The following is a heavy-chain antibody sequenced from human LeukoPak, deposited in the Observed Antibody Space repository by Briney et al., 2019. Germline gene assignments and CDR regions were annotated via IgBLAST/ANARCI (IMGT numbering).Heavy chain of an antibody. D-gene: IGHD3-22*01. CDR1: AFTFRDHG. J-gene: IGHJ4*02. CDR2: ILYDGSNK. V-gene: IGHV3-30*02. Sequence: PGGSLRLSCAASAFTFRDHGMHWVRQSPGKGLECVAFILYDGSNKFYADSVKGRFAISRDNSKYTLSLQMNSLRAEDTATYYCARAIDKGTGYYMDHWGQGTLVIVSS. CDR3: ARAIDKGTGYYMDH.